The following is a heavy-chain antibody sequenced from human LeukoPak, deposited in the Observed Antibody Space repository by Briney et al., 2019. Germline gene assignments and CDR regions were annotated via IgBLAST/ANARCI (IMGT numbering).Heavy chain of an antibody. V-gene: IGHV3-30*18. J-gene: IGHJ6*02. CDR1: GFTFSSYG. Sequence: PGRSLRLSCAASGFTFSSYGMHWVRQAPGKGLEWVAVISYDGSNKYYADSVKGRFTISRDNSKNTLYLQMNSLRAEDTAVYYCAKGRRHFFGAAAGNYYYYGMDVWGQGTTVTVSS. CDR3: AKGRRHFFGAAAGNYYYYGMDV. CDR2: ISYDGSNK. D-gene: IGHD6-13*01.